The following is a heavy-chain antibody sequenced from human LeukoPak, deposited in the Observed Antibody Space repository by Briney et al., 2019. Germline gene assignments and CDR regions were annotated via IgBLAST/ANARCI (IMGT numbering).Heavy chain of an antibody. CDR3: TTGNWGPY. CDR1: GFTFSDAW. Sequence: PGGSLRLSCAASGFTFSDAWMNWVRQAPGKGLEWVGRIKRITDAGTTDYAAPVKGRFTISRDDSKNTLYLQMNSLKTEDTAVYYCTTGNWGPYWGQGTLVTVSS. J-gene: IGHJ4*02. D-gene: IGHD7-27*01. V-gene: IGHV3-15*07. CDR2: IKRITDAGTT.